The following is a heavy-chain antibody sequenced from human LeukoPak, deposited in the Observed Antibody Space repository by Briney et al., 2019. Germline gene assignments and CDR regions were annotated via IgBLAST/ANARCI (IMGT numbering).Heavy chain of an antibody. Sequence: GGSLRLSCAASGFTFSNAWMSWVRQAPGRGLEWVGRIKSKTYGGTIDYAAPVKGRFIISRDDSENTLYLQMNSLKIEDTAVYYCTTYSSVYYHSDYWGQGTLVTVSS. CDR1: GFTFSNAW. D-gene: IGHD3-22*01. J-gene: IGHJ4*02. CDR2: IKSKTYGGTI. CDR3: TTYSSVYYHSDY. V-gene: IGHV3-15*01.